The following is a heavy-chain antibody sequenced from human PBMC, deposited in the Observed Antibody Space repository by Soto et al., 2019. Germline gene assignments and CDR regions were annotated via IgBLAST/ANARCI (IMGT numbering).Heavy chain of an antibody. D-gene: IGHD6-19*01. CDR2: VIPILNMA. V-gene: IGHV1-69*02. J-gene: IGHJ6*02. Sequence: QVQLVQSGAEVKKPGSSVKVSCKASGGTFSTYTISWVRQAPGPGLEWMGRVIPILNMANYAQKFQGRVTITAVKSPRTADMILSSLRYEDTDVYYCARAAAYRSVSQINYGMDVWGQGTTVTVAS. CDR3: ARAAAYRSVSQINYGMDV. CDR1: GGTFSTYT.